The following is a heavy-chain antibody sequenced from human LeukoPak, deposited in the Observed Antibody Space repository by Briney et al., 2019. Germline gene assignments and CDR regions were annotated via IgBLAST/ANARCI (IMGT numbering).Heavy chain of an antibody. D-gene: IGHD3-10*01. V-gene: IGHV1-2*02. CDR1: GYTFTGYY. CDR2: INPNSGGT. Sequence: ASVKVSCKASGYTFTGYYMHWVRQAPGQGLEWTGWINPNSGGTNYAQKFQGRVTMTRDTSISTAYMELSRLRSDDTAVYYCARAPPDYYGSGSYYLGHDYWGQGTLVTVSS. J-gene: IGHJ4*02. CDR3: ARAPPDYYGSGSYYLGHDY.